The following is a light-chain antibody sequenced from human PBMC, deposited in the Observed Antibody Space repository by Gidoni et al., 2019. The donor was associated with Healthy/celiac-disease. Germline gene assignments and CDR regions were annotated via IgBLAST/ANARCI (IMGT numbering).Light chain of an antibody. CDR1: SSNIGSNT. V-gene: IGLV1-44*01. CDR2: SNN. Sequence: QSVLTQPPSASRTPGQTVPISCSGSSSNIGSNTVNWYQQLPGTAPKLLIYSNNQRPSGVPDRFSGSKSGTAASLAISGLQSEDEADYYCAAWDDSLNGPGYVFGTGTKVTVL. J-gene: IGLJ1*01. CDR3: AAWDDSLNGPGYV.